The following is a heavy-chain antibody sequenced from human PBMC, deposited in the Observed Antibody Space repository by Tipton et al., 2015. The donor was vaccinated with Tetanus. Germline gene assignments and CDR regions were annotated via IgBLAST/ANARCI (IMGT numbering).Heavy chain of an antibody. D-gene: IGHD3-16*01. CDR1: GVSINSDNYY. V-gene: IGHV4-30-4*01. CDR2: IYHSGSA. J-gene: IGHJ5*02. CDR3: ARDQGGGRVARLNWFGP. Sequence: TLSLTCSVSGVSINSDNYYWSWIRQSPGKGLEWIGYIYHSGSAYYKPSLKSRVTISVDTSNNQFSLRLSSVTAADTGVYYCARDQGGGRVARLNWFGPWGQGALVTVSS.